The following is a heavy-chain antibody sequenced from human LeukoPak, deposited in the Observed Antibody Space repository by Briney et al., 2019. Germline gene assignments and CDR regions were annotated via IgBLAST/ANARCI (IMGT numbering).Heavy chain of an antibody. D-gene: IGHD6-19*01. CDR1: GGSFSGYY. Sequence: SETLSLTCAVYGGSFSGYYWSWIRQPPGKGLEWIGEINHSGSTNYNPSLKSRVTISVDTSKNQFSLKLSSVTAADTAVYYCARRIAVDTLDYWGQGTLVTVSS. CDR2: INHSGST. V-gene: IGHV4-34*01. J-gene: IGHJ4*02. CDR3: ARRIAVDTLDY.